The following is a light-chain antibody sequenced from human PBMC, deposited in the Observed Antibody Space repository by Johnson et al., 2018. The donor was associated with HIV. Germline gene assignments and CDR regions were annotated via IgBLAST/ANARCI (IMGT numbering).Light chain of an antibody. CDR1: SSNIGNNY. V-gene: IGLV1-51*02. J-gene: IGLJ1*01. CDR2: ENI. Sequence: QSVLTQPPSVSAAPGQKVTISCSGSSSNIGNNYVSWYQQLPGTAPKLLVYENIKRPSGIPDRFSGSKSGTSATLGIAGLQTGDEADDYCGTWDNSLNTGAVFGPGTKVTVL. CDR3: GTWDNSLNTGAV.